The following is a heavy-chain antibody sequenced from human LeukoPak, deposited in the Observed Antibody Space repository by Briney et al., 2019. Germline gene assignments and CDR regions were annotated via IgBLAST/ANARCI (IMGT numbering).Heavy chain of an antibody. V-gene: IGHV3-23*01. CDR1: GFTFSSYA. D-gene: IGHD6-19*01. CDR2: ISGSGGST. J-gene: IGHJ4*02. Sequence: GGSLRLSCAASGFTFSSYAMSWIREAPGKGLEWVSAISGSGGSTYYADSVKGRFTISRDNSKNTLYLQMNSLRAEDTAVYYCAKAHSSGWYYTDYWGQGTLVTVSS. CDR3: AKAHSSGWYYTDY.